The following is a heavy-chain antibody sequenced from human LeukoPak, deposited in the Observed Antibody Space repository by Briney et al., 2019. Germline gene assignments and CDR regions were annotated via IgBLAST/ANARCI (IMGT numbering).Heavy chain of an antibody. D-gene: IGHD2-15*01. CDR2: ISAYNGNT. J-gene: IGHJ5*02. Sequence: ASVKVSCKASGYTFTSYVISWVRQAPGQGLEWMGWISAYNGNTNYAQKLQGRVTMTTDTSTSTAYMELRSLRSNDTAVYSCARDTYCSGGSCYFGWFDPWGQGTLVTVSS. V-gene: IGHV1-18*01. CDR3: ARDTYCSGGSCYFGWFDP. CDR1: GYTFTSYV.